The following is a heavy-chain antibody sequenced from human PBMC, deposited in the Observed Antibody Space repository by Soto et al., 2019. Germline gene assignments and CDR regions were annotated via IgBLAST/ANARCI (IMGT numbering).Heavy chain of an antibody. CDR1: GFPVVSYA. D-gene: IGHD2-2*01. Sequence: SLRLSRSACGFPVVSYAMHWVRPAPGKGLEWVAVISYDGSNKYYADSVKGRFTISRDNSKNTLYLQMNSLRAEDTAVYYCARYCSSTSCTPPYYGMDVWGQGTTVTVS. V-gene: IGHV3-30-3*01. J-gene: IGHJ6*02. CDR3: ARYCSSTSCTPPYYGMDV. CDR2: ISYDGSNK.